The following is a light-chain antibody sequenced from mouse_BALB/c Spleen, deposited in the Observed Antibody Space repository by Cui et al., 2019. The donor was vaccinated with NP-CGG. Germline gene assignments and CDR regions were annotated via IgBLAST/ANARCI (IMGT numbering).Light chain of an antibody. J-gene: IGLJ1*01. CDR1: TGAVITSNY. CDR2: GTN. CDR3: ALWYSNHWV. Sequence: QAVVTQESALTTSPGETVTLTCRSSTGAVITSNYANWVQEKPDHFFTGLIGGTNNRAPGIPARFSGSLIGDKAALTITGAQTEDDAIYFCALWYSNHWVFGGGTKLTVL. V-gene: IGLV1*01.